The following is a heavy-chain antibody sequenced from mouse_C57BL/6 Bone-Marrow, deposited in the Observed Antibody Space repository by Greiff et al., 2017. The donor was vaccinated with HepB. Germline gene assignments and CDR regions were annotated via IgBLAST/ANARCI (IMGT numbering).Heavy chain of an antibody. CDR2: IYPRDGST. CDR3: ARDYGKDYYAMDY. CDR1: GYTFTSYD. D-gene: IGHD1-1*01. Sequence: QVQLQQSGPELVKPGASVKLSCKASGYTFTSYDINWVKQRPGQGLEWIGWIYPRDGSTKYNEKFKGKATLTVDTSSSTAYMELHSLTSEDSAVYCCARDYGKDYYAMDYWGQGTSVTVSS. J-gene: IGHJ4*01. V-gene: IGHV1-85*01.